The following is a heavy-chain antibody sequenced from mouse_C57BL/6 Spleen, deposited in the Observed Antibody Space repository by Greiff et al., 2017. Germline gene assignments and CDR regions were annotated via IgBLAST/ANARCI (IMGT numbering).Heavy chain of an antibody. CDR2: ISSGSSTI. V-gene: IGHV5-17*01. Sequence: EVKLMESGGGLVKPGGSLKLSCAASGFTFSDYGMHWVRQAPEKGLEWVAYISSGSSTIYYADTVKGRFTISRDNAKNTLFLQMTSLRSEDTARYYCARDYLDYWGQGTTLTVSS. CDR1: GFTFSDYG. CDR3: ARDYLDY. J-gene: IGHJ2*01.